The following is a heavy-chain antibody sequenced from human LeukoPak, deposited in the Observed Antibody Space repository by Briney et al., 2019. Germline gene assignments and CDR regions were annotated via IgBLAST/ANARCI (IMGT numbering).Heavy chain of an antibody. Sequence: GGSLRLSCAASGFTFSSYGMHWVRQAPGKGLELVAVISYDGSNKYYADSVKGRFTISRDNSKNTLYLQMNSLRAEDTAVYYCAKALSKLVLGMDVWGQGATVTVSS. CDR2: ISYDGSNK. CDR1: GFTFSSYG. J-gene: IGHJ6*02. V-gene: IGHV3-30*18. D-gene: IGHD6-6*01. CDR3: AKALSKLVLGMDV.